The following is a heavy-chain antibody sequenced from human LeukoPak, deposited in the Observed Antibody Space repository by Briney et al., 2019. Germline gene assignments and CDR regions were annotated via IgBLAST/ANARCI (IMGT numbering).Heavy chain of an antibody. CDR1: GFTFSSYW. CDR3: TRDHHRRHYDSQARNTFDI. CDR2: IKQDGSEK. D-gene: IGHD3-22*01. J-gene: IGHJ3*02. Sequence: GGSLRLSCAASGFTFSSYWMSWVRQAPGKGLEWVANIKQDGSEKYYVDSVRGRFTISRDNAKNSLYLQMNSLRAEDTAVYYCTRDHHRRHYDSQARNTFDIWGQGTMVTVSS. V-gene: IGHV3-7*01.